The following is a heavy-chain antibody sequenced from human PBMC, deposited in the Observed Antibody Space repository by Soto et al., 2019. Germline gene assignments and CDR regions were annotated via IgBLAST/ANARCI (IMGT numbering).Heavy chain of an antibody. CDR2: INHSGST. CDR3: ARGQVLGDWEVGIYYYYYMDV. Sequence: QVQLQQWGAGLLKPSETLSLTCAVYGGSFSGYYWSWIRQPPGKGLEWIGEINHSGSTNYNPSLKSRVTISVDTSKNQFSLKLSSVTAADTAVYYCARGQVLGDWEVGIYYYYYMDVWGKGTTVTVSS. J-gene: IGHJ6*03. D-gene: IGHD2-21*02. CDR1: GGSFSGYY. V-gene: IGHV4-34*01.